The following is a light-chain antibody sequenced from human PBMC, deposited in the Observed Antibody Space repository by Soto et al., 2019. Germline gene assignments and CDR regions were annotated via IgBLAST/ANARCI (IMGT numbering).Light chain of an antibody. J-gene: IGKJ1*01. CDR3: QQYSLSPWT. CDR1: KTVSNNY. V-gene: IGKV3-20*01. Sequence: DIVLTQSPGTLSLSPGERATLSCRASKTVSNNYLAWYQQRPGQAPRLLIYGASSRATGIPDRFIGSGSGTDFSLTSDRLEPEDLAMYHGQQYSLSPWTFGQGTKVQI. CDR2: GAS.